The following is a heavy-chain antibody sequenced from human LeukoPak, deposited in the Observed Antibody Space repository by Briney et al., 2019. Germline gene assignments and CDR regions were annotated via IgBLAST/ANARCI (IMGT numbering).Heavy chain of an antibody. J-gene: IGHJ4*02. Sequence: PGGSLRLSCAASGFTFSRYWMHWVRQAPGEGLVWVSRINRDGSHTTYADAVEGRFTISRDNAKNTVYLQMNSLRAEDTAVYFDMGTTPGDDFDFWGQGTLVSVSS. D-gene: IGHD1-1*01. CDR3: MGTTPGDDFDF. V-gene: IGHV3-74*01. CDR2: INRDGSHT. CDR1: GFTFSRYW.